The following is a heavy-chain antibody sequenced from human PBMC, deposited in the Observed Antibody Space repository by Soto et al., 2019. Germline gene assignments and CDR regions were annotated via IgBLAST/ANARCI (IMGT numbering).Heavy chain of an antibody. J-gene: IGHJ4*02. CDR3: DRDSSGYYFDY. CDR1: GGSISSGGYS. V-gene: IGHV4-30-2*01. Sequence: PSETLSLTCAVSGGSISSGGYSWSWIRQPPGKGREWIGYIYHSGSTYYNPSLKSRVTISVDRSKNQFSLKLSSVTAADTAVYYCDRDSSGYYFDYWGQGTLVTVSS. CDR2: IYHSGST. D-gene: IGHD3-22*01.